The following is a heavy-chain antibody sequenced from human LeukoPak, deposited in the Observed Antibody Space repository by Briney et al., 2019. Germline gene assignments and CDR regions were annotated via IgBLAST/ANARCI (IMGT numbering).Heavy chain of an antibody. CDR1: GFTFDDYA. J-gene: IGHJ4*02. V-gene: IGHV3-9*01. CDR3: AKGLTADLLSLGY. Sequence: GGSLRLSCAASGFTFDDYAMHWVRQAPGKGLEWVSGISWNSGSIGYADSVKGRFTISRDNAKNSLYLQMNSLRAEDTALYYCAKGLTADLLSLGYWGQGTLVSVSS. D-gene: IGHD1-26*01. CDR2: ISWNSGSI.